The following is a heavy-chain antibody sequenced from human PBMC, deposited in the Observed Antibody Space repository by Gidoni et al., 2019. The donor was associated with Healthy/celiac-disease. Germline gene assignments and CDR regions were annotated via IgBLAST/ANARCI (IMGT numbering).Heavy chain of an antibody. CDR1: GGTFSSYA. D-gene: IGHD2-2*01. Sequence: VQLVQSGAAATKPGSPVKVPCKAAGGTFSSYAISRVRQAPGQGLEWMGGITPIFGTANYAQKFQGRVTITADESTSTAYMELSSLRSEDTAVYYCARGGACSSTSCPPYHWGQGTLVTVSS. CDR3: ARGGACSSTSCPPYH. CDR2: ITPIFGTA. V-gene: IGHV1-69*01. J-gene: IGHJ4*02.